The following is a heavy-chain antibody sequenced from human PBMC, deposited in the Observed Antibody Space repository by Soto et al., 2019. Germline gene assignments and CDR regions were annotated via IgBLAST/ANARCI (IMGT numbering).Heavy chain of an antibody. Sequence: QVQLVQSGAEVKKPGASVKVSCKASGYTFTSYDINWVRQATGQGLEWMGWMNPNSGNTGYAQKFQGRDTMNRHTSISTSYMELSSLRSEDTAVYYCAILVVPNFDYWGQGTLVTVSS. CDR1: GYTFTSYD. J-gene: IGHJ4*02. CDR3: AILVVPNFDY. D-gene: IGHD6-6*01. V-gene: IGHV1-8*01. CDR2: MNPNSGNT.